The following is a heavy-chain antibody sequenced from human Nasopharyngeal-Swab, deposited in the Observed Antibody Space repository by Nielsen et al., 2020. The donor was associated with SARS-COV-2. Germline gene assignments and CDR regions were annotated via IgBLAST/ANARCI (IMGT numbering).Heavy chain of an antibody. CDR1: GFTFSSYA. V-gene: IGHV4-34*01. CDR3: ARGNRNNWFDP. Sequence: GSLRLSCAASGFTFSSYAMSWVRQPPGKGLEWIGEINHSGSTNYNPSLKSRVTISVDTSKNQFSLKLSSVTAADTAVYYCARGNRNNWFDPWGQGTLVTVSS. CDR2: INHSGST. J-gene: IGHJ5*02.